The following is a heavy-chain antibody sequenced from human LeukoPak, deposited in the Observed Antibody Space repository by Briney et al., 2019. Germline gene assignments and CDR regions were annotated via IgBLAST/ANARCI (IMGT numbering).Heavy chain of an antibody. CDR1: GGSISSTSYY. J-gene: IGHJ6*03. D-gene: IGHD6-13*01. Sequence: SETLSLTXIVSGGSISSTSYYWGWIRQPPGRGLEWVGCFYDSGSNYSNPSLKRRVTISVDSSKNQFSLKLSSVTAANTALYYCATLKAAAVYYSMDVWGKGTTVTVSS. CDR2: FYDSGSN. CDR3: ATLKAAAVYYSMDV. V-gene: IGHV4-39*01.